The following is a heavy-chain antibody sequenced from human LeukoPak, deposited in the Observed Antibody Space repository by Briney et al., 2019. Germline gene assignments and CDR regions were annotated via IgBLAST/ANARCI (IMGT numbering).Heavy chain of an antibody. Sequence: ASVKVSCKASGYTFTSYAMYWVRQAPGQRLKWMGWINAGNGNTKYSQKFQGRVTITRDTSASTVYMELSSLRSEDMAVYYCARDGYSSSFDYWGQGTLVTVSS. V-gene: IGHV1-3*01. D-gene: IGHD6-13*01. J-gene: IGHJ4*02. CDR3: ARDGYSSSFDY. CDR1: GYTFTSYA. CDR2: INAGNGNT.